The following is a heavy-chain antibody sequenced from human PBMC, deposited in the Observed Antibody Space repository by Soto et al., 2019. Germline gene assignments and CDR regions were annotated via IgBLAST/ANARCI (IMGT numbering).Heavy chain of an antibody. CDR2: IIRIFDTP. D-gene: IGHD1-26*01. CDR3: ARGVREMATISTFDY. Sequence: QVQLVQSGAEVQKPGSSVKVSCKASGGTFNNYAFSWVRQAPGQGLEWVGGIIRIFDTPSYAHKFQGRVTIIADESTSTVYMELSSLTSEDTAVYYCARGVREMATISTFDYWGQGTQVTVSS. V-gene: IGHV1-69*01. J-gene: IGHJ4*02. CDR1: GGTFNNYA.